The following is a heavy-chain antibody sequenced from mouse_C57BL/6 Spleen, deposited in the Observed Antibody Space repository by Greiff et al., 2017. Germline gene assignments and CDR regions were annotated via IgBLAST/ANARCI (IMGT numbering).Heavy chain of an antibody. D-gene: IGHD1-1*01. Sequence: QVQLQQPGAELVRPGTSVKLSCKASGYTFTSYWMHWVKQRPGQGLEWIGVIDPSDSYTNYNQKFKGKATLTVDTSSSTSYMQLSSLTSEDSAVYYCAPSCSSAYYFDYWGQGTTLTVSS. CDR2: IDPSDSYT. V-gene: IGHV1-59*01. CDR1: GYTFTSYW. J-gene: IGHJ2*01. CDR3: APSCSSAYYFDY.